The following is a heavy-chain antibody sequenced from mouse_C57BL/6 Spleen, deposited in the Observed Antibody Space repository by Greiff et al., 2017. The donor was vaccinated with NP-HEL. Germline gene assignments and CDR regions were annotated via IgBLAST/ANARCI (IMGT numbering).Heavy chain of an antibody. CDR2: IHPNSGST. D-gene: IGHD2-1*01. CDR3: ARGVDYGNYEGYFDV. CDR1: GYTFTSYW. Sequence: QVQLQQPGAELVKPGASVKLSCKASGYTFTSYWMHWVKQRPGQGLEWIGMIHPNSGSTNYNEKFKSKATLTVDKSSSTAYMQLSSLTSEDSAVYYWARGVDYGNYEGYFDVWGTGTTVTVSS. V-gene: IGHV1-64*01. J-gene: IGHJ1*03.